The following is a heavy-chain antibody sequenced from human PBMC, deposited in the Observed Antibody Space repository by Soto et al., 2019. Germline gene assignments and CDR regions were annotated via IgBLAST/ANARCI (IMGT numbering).Heavy chain of an antibody. D-gene: IGHD3-10*01. CDR3: ATSGKLEGEKVYDSFDI. Sequence: GESLKISCKGSGYSFTSYWIGWVRQMPGKGLEWMGIIYPSDSDTRYSPSFQGQVTIPADKSISTAYLQWSSLKASDTAMYYCATSGKLEGEKVYDSFDIWGQGTMVTVSS. V-gene: IGHV5-51*01. CDR2: IYPSDSDT. CDR1: GYSFTSYW. J-gene: IGHJ3*02.